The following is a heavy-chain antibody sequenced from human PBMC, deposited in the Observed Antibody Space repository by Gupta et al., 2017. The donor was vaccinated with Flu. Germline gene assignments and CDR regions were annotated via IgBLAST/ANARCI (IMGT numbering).Heavy chain of an antibody. D-gene: IGHD4-17*01. J-gene: IGHJ4*02. V-gene: IGHV3-23*01. Sequence: EVQLLESGGGLVQPGGSLRLSCAAFGFTFSSYAMSWVRQAPGKGMEWVSAISGSGGRTYYADSVKGRFTISRDNSKNTLYLQMNSLRAEDTAVYYCAKARYGDYGDYWGQGTLVTVSS. CDR2: ISGSGGRT. CDR3: AKARYGDYGDY. CDR1: GFTFSSYA.